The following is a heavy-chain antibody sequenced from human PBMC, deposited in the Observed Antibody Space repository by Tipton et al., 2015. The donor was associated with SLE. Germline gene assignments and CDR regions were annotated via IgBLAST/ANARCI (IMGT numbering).Heavy chain of an antibody. D-gene: IGHD7-27*01. CDR1: GGSISSYF. Sequence: LRLSCTVSGGSISSYFWSWIRQPPGKGLEWLGYADYSGNTNYNPSLKSRVTISVDTSKTHFSLRLNSVTAADTAVYYCARGGLGSDLRGSIYFGSWGQGTLVTVSS. V-gene: IGHV4-59*01. CDR2: ADYSGNT. J-gene: IGHJ4*02. CDR3: ARGGLGSDLRGSIYFGS.